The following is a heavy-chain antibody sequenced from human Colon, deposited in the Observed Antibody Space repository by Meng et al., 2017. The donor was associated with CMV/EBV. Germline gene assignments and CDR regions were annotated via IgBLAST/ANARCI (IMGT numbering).Heavy chain of an antibody. Sequence: GYYWSWIRQPPGKGLEWIGEINHSGSTNYNPSLKSRVTISVDTSKNQFSLKLSCVTAADTAVYYCARGFGYCSSTSCYWPAGNWFDPWGQGTLVTVSS. CDR2: INHSGST. J-gene: IGHJ5*02. CDR3: ARGFGYCSSTSCYWPAGNWFDP. D-gene: IGHD2-2*01. V-gene: IGHV4-34*01. CDR1: GYY.